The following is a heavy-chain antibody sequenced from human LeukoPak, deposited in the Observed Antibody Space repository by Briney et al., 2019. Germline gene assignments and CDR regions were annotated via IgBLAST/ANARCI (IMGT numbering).Heavy chain of an antibody. Sequence: GGSLRLSCAASGFTFSSYGMHWVRQAPGKGLEWVAFIRYDGSNKYYADSVKGRFTISRDNAKNSLYLQMNSLRAEDTAVYYCARVSGSYIDVWGKGTTVTISS. CDR3: ARVSGSYIDV. D-gene: IGHD6-25*01. CDR2: IRYDGSNK. CDR1: GFTFSSYG. J-gene: IGHJ6*03. V-gene: IGHV3-30*02.